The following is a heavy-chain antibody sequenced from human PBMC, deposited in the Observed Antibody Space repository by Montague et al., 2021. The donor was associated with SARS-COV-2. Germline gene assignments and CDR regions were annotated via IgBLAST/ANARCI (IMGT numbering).Heavy chain of an antibody. CDR1: GFTFSIYP. CDR2: VSYDGNIK. CDR3: ARGRGSYSLDC. D-gene: IGHD1-26*01. V-gene: IGHV3-30-3*01. J-gene: IGHJ4*02. Sequence: SLRLSCAASGFTFSIYPMHWVRQAPGKGLEWVAIVSYDGNIKYYGDSVKGRFTISRDKSKNTLYLQMNSLRTDDTAIYYCARGRGSYSLDCWGQGTLVTVSS.